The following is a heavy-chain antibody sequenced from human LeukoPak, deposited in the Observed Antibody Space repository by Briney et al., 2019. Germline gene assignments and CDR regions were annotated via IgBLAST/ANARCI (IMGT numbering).Heavy chain of an antibody. CDR3: ARLVGASWFDS. Sequence: SQTLSLTCASSGDSGSTNSATWPWPRQSPSRGLEWRGRTYYRSKWNNDYAVSMKSRITINPDTPKNPVSLQLSSVTPEDTAVYYWARLVGASWFDSWGQGTLVTVSS. CDR2: TYYRSKWNN. D-gene: IGHD1-26*01. CDR1: GDSGSTNSAT. J-gene: IGHJ5*01. V-gene: IGHV6-1*01.